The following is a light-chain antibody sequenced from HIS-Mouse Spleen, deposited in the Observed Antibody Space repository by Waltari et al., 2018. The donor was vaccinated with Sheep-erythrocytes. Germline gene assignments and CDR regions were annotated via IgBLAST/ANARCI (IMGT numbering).Light chain of an antibody. V-gene: IGLV3-21*02. Sequence: SYVLTQPPSVSVAPGQTARITCGGNNIGSKSVHWYQQKPGQAPVLVVYDDRDRPSGFPERFSGSNSGNTATLTISRVEAGDEADYYCQVWDSSSDHPYVFGTGTKVTVL. CDR3: QVWDSSSDHPYV. CDR1: NIGSKS. J-gene: IGLJ1*01. CDR2: DDR.